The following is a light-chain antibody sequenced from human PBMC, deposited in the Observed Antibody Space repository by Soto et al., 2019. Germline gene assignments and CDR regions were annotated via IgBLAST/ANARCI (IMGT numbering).Light chain of an antibody. CDR2: LGS. Sequence: DIVMTQSPLSLPVTPGEPASISCRSSQSLLHSNGYNYLDWYLQKPGQSPQLLIYLGSNRASGVPDRFSGSGSETEFTLTISSLQPEDFATYYCLQHSTYPVTFGQGTKVDIK. CDR1: QSLLHSNGYNY. V-gene: IGKV2-28*01. CDR3: LQHSTYPVT. J-gene: IGKJ1*01.